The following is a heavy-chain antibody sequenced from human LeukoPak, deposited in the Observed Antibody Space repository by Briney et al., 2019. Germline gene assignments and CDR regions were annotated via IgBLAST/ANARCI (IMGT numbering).Heavy chain of an antibody. CDR2: ISSSSIYR. V-gene: IGHV3-21*01. CDR1: GFAFISYT. CDR3: ARVRAHYYKNSGYLAISGAFDI. J-gene: IGHJ3*02. D-gene: IGHD3-22*01. Sequence: PGGSLRLSCATSGFAFISYTMNWVRQAPGKGLEWVSSISSSSIYRYSADSVKGRFTISRDNAKNSLYLQMNSLRAEDTAVYYCARVRAHYYKNSGYLAISGAFDIWGQGTMVTVSS.